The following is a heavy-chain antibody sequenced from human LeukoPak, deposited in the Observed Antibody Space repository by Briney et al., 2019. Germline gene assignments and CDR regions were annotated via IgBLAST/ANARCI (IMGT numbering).Heavy chain of an antibody. CDR2: IYYSGST. D-gene: IGHD4-17*01. CDR3: ARPNGDYYYGMDV. Sequence: SETLSLTCTVPGGSISSSSYYWGWIRQPPGKGLDWIASIYYSGSTYYNPSLKSRVTISIDTSKNQFSLKLSSVTAADTAVYYCARPNGDYYYGMDVWGQGTTVTVSS. CDR1: GGSISSSSYY. J-gene: IGHJ6*02. V-gene: IGHV4-39*01.